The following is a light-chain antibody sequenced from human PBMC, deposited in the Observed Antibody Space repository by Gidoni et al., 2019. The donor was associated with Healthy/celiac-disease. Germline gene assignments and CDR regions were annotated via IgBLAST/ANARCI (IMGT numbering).Light chain of an antibody. CDR2: GAS. V-gene: IGKV3-20*01. CDR1: QSVSSSY. Sequence: EIVLTHSPGTLSLSPGERATLSCRASQSVSSSYLAWYQQKPGQAPRLLIYGASSRATGIPDRFSGSGSGTDFTLTISRLEPEDFAVYYCQQYGSSFFTFGGGTKVEIK. CDR3: QQYGSSFFT. J-gene: IGKJ4*01.